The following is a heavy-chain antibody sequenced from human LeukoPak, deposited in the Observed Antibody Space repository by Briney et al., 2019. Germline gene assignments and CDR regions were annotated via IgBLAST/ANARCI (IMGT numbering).Heavy chain of an antibody. J-gene: IGHJ4*02. CDR2: INHSGST. Sequence: SETLSLTCAVYGGSFSGYYWSWIRQPPGKGLEWIGEINHSGSTNYNPSLKSRVTISVDTSKNQFSLKLSSVTAADTAVYYCARGHYDILTGYLDYFDYWGQGTLVTASS. CDR3: ARGHYDILTGYLDYFDY. D-gene: IGHD3-9*01. V-gene: IGHV4-34*01. CDR1: GGSFSGYY.